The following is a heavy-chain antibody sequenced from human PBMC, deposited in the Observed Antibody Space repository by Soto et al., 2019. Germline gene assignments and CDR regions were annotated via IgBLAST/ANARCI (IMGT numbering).Heavy chain of an antibody. CDR1: GGSFSGYY. D-gene: IGHD5-18*01. Sequence: SETLSLTCAVYGGSFSGYYWSRIRQPPGKGLEWIGEINHSGSTNYNPPLKSRVTISVDTSKKQFSLKLSSVTAADTAVYYCAWGIGYSYGHRYWGQGTLVSVSS. CDR3: AWGIGYSYGHRY. V-gene: IGHV4-34*01. J-gene: IGHJ4*02. CDR2: INHSGST.